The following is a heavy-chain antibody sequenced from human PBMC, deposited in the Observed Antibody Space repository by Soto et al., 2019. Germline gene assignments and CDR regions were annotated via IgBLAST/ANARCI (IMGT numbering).Heavy chain of an antibody. CDR2: IYHSGST. D-gene: IGHD4-17*01. J-gene: IGHJ4*02. V-gene: IGHV4-30-2*01. CDR3: ARASTTVTTLDY. CDR1: GGSISSGGYS. Sequence: SETLSLTCAVSGGSISSGGYSWSWIRQPPGKGLEWIGYIYHSGSTYYNPSLKSRVTISVDRSKNQFSLKLSSVTAADTAVYYCARASTTVTTLDYLGQGTLVTVSS.